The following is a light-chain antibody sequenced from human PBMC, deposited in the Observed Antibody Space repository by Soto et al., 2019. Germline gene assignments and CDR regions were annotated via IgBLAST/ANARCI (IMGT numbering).Light chain of an antibody. V-gene: IGKV2-24*01. Sequence: DIVMTQTPLSSLVTLGQPATISCTSRQGLLHRDGNTYLRWFQQRPGQPPKLLIYKISNRFSGVPDRFSGSGAGTDFTLKIDRVEAEDDGVYYCMQGTQVPSTFGQGTRLEIK. J-gene: IGKJ2*01. CDR3: MQGTQVPST. CDR2: KIS. CDR1: QGLLHRDGNTY.